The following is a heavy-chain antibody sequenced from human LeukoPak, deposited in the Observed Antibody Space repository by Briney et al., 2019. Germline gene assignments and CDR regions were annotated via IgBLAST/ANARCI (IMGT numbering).Heavy chain of an antibody. D-gene: IGHD4-23*01. J-gene: IGHJ4*02. CDR3: ARRAGGYSHPYDY. V-gene: IGHV3-23*01. CDR2: ISGSGGST. CDR1: GFTFSSYG. Sequence: GGSLRLSCATSGFTFSSYGMHWVRQAPGKGLEWVSAISGSGGSTYYADSVKGRFTISRDNSKNTLYLRMNSLRAEDTAVYYCARRAGGYSHPYDYWGQGTLVTVSS.